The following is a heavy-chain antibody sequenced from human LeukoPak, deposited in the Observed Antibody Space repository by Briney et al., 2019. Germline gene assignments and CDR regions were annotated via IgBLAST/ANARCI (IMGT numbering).Heavy chain of an antibody. V-gene: IGHV4-34*01. J-gene: IGHJ4*02. CDR3: ARCPYDYGDFGFDY. CDR1: GGSFSGYY. D-gene: IGHD4-17*01. Sequence: SETLSLTCAVYGGSFSGYYWSWIRQPPGKGLEWIGEINHSGSTNYNPSLKSRVTISVDTSKNQFSLKLSSVTAADTAVYYCARCPYDYGDFGFDYWGQGTLVTVSS. CDR2: INHSGST.